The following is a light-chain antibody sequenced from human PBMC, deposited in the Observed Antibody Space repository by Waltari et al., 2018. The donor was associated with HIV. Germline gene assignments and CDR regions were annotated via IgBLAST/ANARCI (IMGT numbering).Light chain of an antibody. Sequence: QSALTQPASVSGSPGQSIVISCTGTSDDGGYYNYVSWYQQHPGKVPKLVIYDVTSRPSAVSNRFSGSKSGNTASLTISGLRADDEADYYCSSYVGSSTSWLFGGGTKLTV. CDR3: SSYVGSSTSWL. J-gene: IGLJ3*02. CDR2: DVT. V-gene: IGLV2-14*03. CDR1: SDDGGYYNY.